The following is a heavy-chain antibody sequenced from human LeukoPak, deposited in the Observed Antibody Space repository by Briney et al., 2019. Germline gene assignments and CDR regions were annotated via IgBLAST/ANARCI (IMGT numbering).Heavy chain of an antibody. Sequence: ASVKVSCSASGYTFTSYGISWVRQAPGQGLAWMGWFIAYNGNTNYAQKLQGRVTMTTDTSTSTAYMELRSLRSDDTAVYYCARGVGGAIAVAGTFDYWGQGTLVTVSS. V-gene: IGHV1-18*01. CDR3: ARGVGGAIAVAGTFDY. CDR2: FIAYNGNT. J-gene: IGHJ4*02. D-gene: IGHD6-19*01. CDR1: GYTFTSYG.